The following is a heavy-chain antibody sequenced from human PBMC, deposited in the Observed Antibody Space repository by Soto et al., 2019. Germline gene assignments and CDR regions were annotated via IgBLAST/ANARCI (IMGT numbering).Heavy chain of an antibody. Sequence: GGSLRLSCAASGFTFSNYAMTWVRQGPGKGLEWVSGISGSGGRSYYADSVKGRFTISRDNSKSTLYLQMNSLRAEDTAVYYCAKAYFVWSSEQPYFFDYWGQGTLVTVSS. J-gene: IGHJ4*02. CDR1: GFTFSNYA. CDR3: AKAYFVWSSEQPYFFDY. V-gene: IGHV3-23*01. CDR2: ISGSGGRS. D-gene: IGHD3-16*01.